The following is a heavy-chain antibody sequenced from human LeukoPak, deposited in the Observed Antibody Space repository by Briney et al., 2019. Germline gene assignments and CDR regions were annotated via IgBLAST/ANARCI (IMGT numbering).Heavy chain of an antibody. V-gene: IGHV4-4*02. Sequence: SETLSLTCAVSGGSISSSNWWSWVRQPPGKGLEWIGEIYHSGSTNYNPSLKSRVTISVDKSKNQFSLKLTSVTAADTAVYYCARNGYSYGNFDYWGRGTLVTVSS. CDR1: GGSISSSNW. CDR3: ARNGYSYGNFDY. CDR2: IYHSGST. J-gene: IGHJ4*02. D-gene: IGHD5-18*01.